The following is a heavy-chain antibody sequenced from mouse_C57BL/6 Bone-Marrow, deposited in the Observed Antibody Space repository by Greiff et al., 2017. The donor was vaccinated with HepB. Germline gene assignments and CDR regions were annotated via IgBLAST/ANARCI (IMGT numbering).Heavy chain of an antibody. CDR1: GYTFTDYE. D-gene: IGHD1-1*01. V-gene: IGHV1-15*01. Sequence: QVQLQQSGAELVRPGASVTLSCKASGYTFTDYEMHWVKQTPVHGLEWIGAIDPETGGTAYNQKFKGKAILTADKSSSTAYMELRSLTSEDSAVYYCTRGRPFITTDFDYWGQGTTLTVSS. CDR3: TRGRPFITTDFDY. J-gene: IGHJ2*01. CDR2: IDPETGGT.